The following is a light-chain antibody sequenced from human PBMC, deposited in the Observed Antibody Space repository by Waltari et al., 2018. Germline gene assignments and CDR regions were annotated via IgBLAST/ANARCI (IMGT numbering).Light chain of an antibody. J-gene: IGLJ1*01. Sequence: SFELTQPPSVSVSPGQTATTTCPGDALAKQYSYWYQQRPGQAPVLVIYKDTERPQGIPERFSGSSSGTTVTLTISGVQAEDEADYYCQSADTSNTYVFAAGTKVTVL. V-gene: IGLV3-25*03. CDR1: ALAKQY. CDR2: KDT. CDR3: QSADTSNTYV.